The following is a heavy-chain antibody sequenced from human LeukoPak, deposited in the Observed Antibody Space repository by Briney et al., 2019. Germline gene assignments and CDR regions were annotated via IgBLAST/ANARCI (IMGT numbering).Heavy chain of an antibody. CDR1: GFTFSSYW. V-gene: IGHV3-48*04. CDR2: ISSGGTAI. D-gene: IGHD3-10*01. J-gene: IGHJ4*02. Sequence: PGGSLRLSCAASGFTFSSYWMSWVRQAPGKGLEWVSYISSGGTAIYYADSVKGRFTISRDNAKNSLYLQMNSLRAEDTAVYYCAREMLRAVTFDYWGQGTLVTVSS. CDR3: AREMLRAVTFDY.